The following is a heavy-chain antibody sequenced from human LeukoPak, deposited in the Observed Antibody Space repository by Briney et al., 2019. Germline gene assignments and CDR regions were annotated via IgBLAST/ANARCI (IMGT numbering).Heavy chain of an antibody. Sequence: SETLSLTCTVSGGSISSYYWSWIRQPPGKGLEWMGYIYTSGSTNYNPSLKSRVTISVDTSKNQFSLKLSSVTAADTAVYYCARRGSSWSGWFDPWGQGTLVTVSS. CDR3: ARRGSSWSGWFDP. D-gene: IGHD6-13*01. CDR2: IYTSGST. V-gene: IGHV4-4*09. CDR1: GGSISSYY. J-gene: IGHJ5*02.